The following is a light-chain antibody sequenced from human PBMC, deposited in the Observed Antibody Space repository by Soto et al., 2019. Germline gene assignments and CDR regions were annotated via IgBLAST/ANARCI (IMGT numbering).Light chain of an antibody. CDR3: QQYYSTPNT. CDR1: QSVLYSSNNKNY. CDR2: WAS. J-gene: IGKJ2*01. V-gene: IGKV4-1*01. Sequence: DIVMTQSPDSLAVSLGEGATINCRSSQSVLYSSNNKNYLAWYQQKPGQPPKLLIYWASTRESGVPDRFSGRGSGTDFTLTISSLQAEDVAVYYCQQYYSTPNTFGQGTKLEIK.